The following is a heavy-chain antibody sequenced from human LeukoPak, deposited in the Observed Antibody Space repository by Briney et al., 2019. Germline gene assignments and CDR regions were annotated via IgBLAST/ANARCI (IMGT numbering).Heavy chain of an antibody. CDR2: ISAYNGNT. CDR1: GYTFSSDG. J-gene: IGHJ6*02. Sequence: ASVKGSCKASGYTFSSDGISWVRQAPGQGLEWMGWISAYNGNTNYAQKLQGRVTMTTDTSTSTDSTELRSARSDDTAAYYCVRAGTEYYDFWSGYSPLGMDVWGQGPTVTVSS. V-gene: IGHV1-18*01. D-gene: IGHD3-3*01. CDR3: VRAGTEYYDFWSGYSPLGMDV.